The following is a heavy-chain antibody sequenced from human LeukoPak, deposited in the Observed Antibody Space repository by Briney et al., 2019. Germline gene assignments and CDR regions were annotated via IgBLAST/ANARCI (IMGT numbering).Heavy chain of an antibody. Sequence: PSETLSLTCAVYGGSFSGYYWSWIRQPPGKGLEWIGEINHSGSTNYNPSLKSRVTISVDTSKNQFSLKLSSVTAADTAVYYCARVPSSSWYGGYYYMDVWGKGTTVTVSS. J-gene: IGHJ6*03. CDR3: ARVPSSSWYGGYYYMDV. V-gene: IGHV4-34*01. CDR2: INHSGST. CDR1: GGSFSGYY. D-gene: IGHD6-13*01.